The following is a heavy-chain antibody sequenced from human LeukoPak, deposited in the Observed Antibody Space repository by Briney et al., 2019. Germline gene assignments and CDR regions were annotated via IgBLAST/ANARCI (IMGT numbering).Heavy chain of an antibody. CDR2: IYYRGST. CDR1: GGSISSYY. J-gene: IGHJ4*02. D-gene: IGHD6-6*01. Sequence: SETLSLTCTVSGGSISSYYWSWIRQPPGKGLEWIGYIYYRGSTNYNPSLKSRVFISVDTSKNQFSLKLSSVTAADTAVYYCARGGRIAARRQDFDYWGQGTLVTVSS. CDR3: ARGGRIAARRQDFDY. V-gene: IGHV4-59*01.